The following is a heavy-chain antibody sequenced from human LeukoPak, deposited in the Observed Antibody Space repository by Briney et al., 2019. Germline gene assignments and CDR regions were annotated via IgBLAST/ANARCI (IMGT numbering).Heavy chain of an antibody. J-gene: IGHJ4*02. Sequence: GGSLRLSCTASGFTVSSNYMSWVRQAPGKGLEWVSVIYSGGNTYYADSVKGRFTISRDNSKNTLYLQMNSLRAEDTAVYYCARAVSSGYDPFDYWGQGTLVAVSS. V-gene: IGHV3-53*01. CDR1: GFTVSSNY. D-gene: IGHD3-22*01. CDR2: IYSGGNT. CDR3: ARAVSSGYDPFDY.